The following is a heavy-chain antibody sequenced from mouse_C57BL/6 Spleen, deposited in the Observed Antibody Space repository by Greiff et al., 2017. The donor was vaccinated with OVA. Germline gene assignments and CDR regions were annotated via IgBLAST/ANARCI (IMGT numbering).Heavy chain of an antibody. CDR3: ARAYYYGSSYCFDY. V-gene: IGHV1-69*01. Sequence: QVQLQQSGAELVMPGASVKLSCKASGYTFTSYWMHWVKQSPGQGLEWIGEIDPSDSYTTYNQKFKGKSTLTVDKSSSTAYMQLSTLTSEDSAIYDCARAYYYGSSYCFDYWGQGTTLTVSS. CDR2: IDPSDSYT. D-gene: IGHD1-1*01. CDR1: GYTFTSYW. J-gene: IGHJ2*01.